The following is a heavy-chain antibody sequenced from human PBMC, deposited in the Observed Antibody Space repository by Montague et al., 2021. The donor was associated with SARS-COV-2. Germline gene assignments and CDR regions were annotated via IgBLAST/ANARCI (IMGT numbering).Heavy chain of an antibody. J-gene: IGHJ3*01. CDR1: GGSISSSSYY. Sequence: SETLSLTCTVSGGSISSSSYYWGWIRQPPGKGLEWIGSIYYTGXTXYXXXXKXRVTISVDTSKNQFSLKLSSVTAADTAVYYCARHGYYEIFAGFDYWGQGTMVTVSS. V-gene: IGHV4-39*01. CDR3: ARHGYYEIFAGFDY. CDR2: IYYTGXT. D-gene: IGHD3-22*01.